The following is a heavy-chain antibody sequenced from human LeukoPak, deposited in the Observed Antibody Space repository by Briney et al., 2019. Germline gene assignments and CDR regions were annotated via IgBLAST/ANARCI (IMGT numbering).Heavy chain of an antibody. Sequence: ASVKVSCKTSGYTFSRHGITWLRQAPGQGLEWMGWVSGYNGNTNYAQNVQGRVTMTTDTSTNTAYMELRSLRSDDTAVYYCAKDIHPGLDSGASCCFDHWGQGTPVTVSS. CDR1: GYTFSRHG. D-gene: IGHD3-22*01. V-gene: IGHV1-18*01. J-gene: IGHJ4*02. CDR2: VSGYNGNT. CDR3: AKDIHPGLDSGASCCFDH.